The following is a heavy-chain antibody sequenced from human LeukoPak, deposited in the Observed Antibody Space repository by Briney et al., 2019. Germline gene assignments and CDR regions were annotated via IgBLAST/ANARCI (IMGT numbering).Heavy chain of an antibody. D-gene: IGHD3-10*01. Sequence: RPGESLKISCKGSGYSFTSYWIGWVRQMPGKGLEWMGIIYPRDSDTRYSPSFQGQVTISADKSISTAYLQWSSLKASDTAMYYCARHTFLGVYGSGSPSLDYYYYMDVWGKGTTVTVSS. CDR1: GYSFTSYW. V-gene: IGHV5-51*01. J-gene: IGHJ6*03. CDR3: ARHTFLGVYGSGSPSLDYYYYMDV. CDR2: IYPRDSDT.